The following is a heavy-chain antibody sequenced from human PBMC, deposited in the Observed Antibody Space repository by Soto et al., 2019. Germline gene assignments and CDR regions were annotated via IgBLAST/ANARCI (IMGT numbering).Heavy chain of an antibody. J-gene: IGHJ5*02. D-gene: IGHD3-22*01. CDR2: INPSGGST. CDR3: ANLGSYYDSSGFPGDWFDP. CDR1: GYTFTCYY. Sequence: ASVKVSCKASGYTFTCYYMHWVRQAPGQGLEWMGIINPSGGSTSYAQKFQGRVTMTRDTSTSTVYMELSSLRSEDTAVYYCANLGSYYDSSGFPGDWFDPWGQGTLVTVSS. V-gene: IGHV1-46*01.